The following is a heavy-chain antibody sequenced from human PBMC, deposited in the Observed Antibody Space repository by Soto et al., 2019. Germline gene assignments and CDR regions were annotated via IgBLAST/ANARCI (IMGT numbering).Heavy chain of an antibody. CDR2: IFSDNER. J-gene: IGHJ6*02. V-gene: IGHV2-26*01. Sequence: SGPTLVNPTETLTLTCTVSGFSLSAGRMGVSWIRQPPGKALEWLAHIFSDNERSYSTSMQGRLTISKDPSGSQVVLSMTNLDPADTGTYYCVRMNADSYQFYYAMDVWGQGTTVTVSS. CDR1: GFSLSAGRMG. D-gene: IGHD4-17*01. CDR3: VRMNADSYQFYYAMDV.